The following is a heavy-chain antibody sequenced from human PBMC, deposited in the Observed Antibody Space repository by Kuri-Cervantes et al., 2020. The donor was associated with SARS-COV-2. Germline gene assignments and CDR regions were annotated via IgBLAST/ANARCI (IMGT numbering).Heavy chain of an antibody. CDR2: INHSGST. CDR3: ARGRNYYDSSGYFYYFDY. J-gene: IGHJ4*02. D-gene: IGHD3-22*01. V-gene: IGHV4-34*01. Sequence: SETLSLTCAVYGGSFSGYYWSWIRQPPGKGLEWIGEINHSGSTNYTPSLKSRVTISVDTSKNQFSLKLSSVTAADTAVYYCARGRNYYDSSGYFYYFDYWGQGTLVTVSS. CDR1: GGSFSGYY.